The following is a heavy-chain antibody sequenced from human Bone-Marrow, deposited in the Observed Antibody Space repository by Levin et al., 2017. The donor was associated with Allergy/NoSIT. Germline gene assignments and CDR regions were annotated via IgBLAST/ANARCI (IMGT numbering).Heavy chain of an antibody. CDR1: GDSITSSNW. CDR2: VYPSGST. J-gene: IGHJ5*02. Sequence: PSETLSLTCAVSGDSITSSNWWTWVRQPPGKVLEWLGEVYPSGSTNYNPSLKSRVTISVDKSKNQFSLKLMFVTAADTAVYYCARVKGGCSRTSCYFDPWGQGTLVTVSS. D-gene: IGHD2-2*01. CDR3: ARVKGGCSRTSCYFDP. V-gene: IGHV4-4*02.